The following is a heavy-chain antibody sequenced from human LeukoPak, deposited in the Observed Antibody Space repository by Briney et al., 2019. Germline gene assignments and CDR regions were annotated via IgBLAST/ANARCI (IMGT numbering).Heavy chain of an antibody. CDR2: IYYSGST. Sequence: SETLSLTCTVSGGSMSSYYWSWIRQPPGKGLEWIGYIYYSGSTNYNPSLKSRVTISVDTSKNQFTPKLSSVTAADTAVYYCARGRYGWLPFDYWGQGTLVTVSS. J-gene: IGHJ4*02. D-gene: IGHD3-16*01. CDR3: ARGRYGWLPFDY. V-gene: IGHV4-59*01. CDR1: GGSMSSYY.